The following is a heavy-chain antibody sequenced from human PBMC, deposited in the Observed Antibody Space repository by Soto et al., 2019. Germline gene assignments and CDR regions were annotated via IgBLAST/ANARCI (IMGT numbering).Heavy chain of an antibody. CDR3: AKVGSNNEEYYYYYMDV. D-gene: IGHD4-4*01. Sequence: GSLRLSCAASGFTFSIYGMHWVRQAPGKGLEWVAVISYDGSNKYYADSVKGRFTISRDNSKNTLYLQMNSLRAEDTAVYYCAKVGSNNEEYYYYYMDVWGKGTTVTVSS. CDR1: GFTFSIYG. V-gene: IGHV3-30*18. CDR2: ISYDGSNK. J-gene: IGHJ6*03.